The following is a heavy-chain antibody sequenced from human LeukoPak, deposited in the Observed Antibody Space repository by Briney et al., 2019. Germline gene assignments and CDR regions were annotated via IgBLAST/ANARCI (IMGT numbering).Heavy chain of an antibody. CDR1: GYTFSNYY. CDR3: ARAVAATFDY. D-gene: IGHD6-19*01. V-gene: IGHV1-46*01. J-gene: IGHJ4*02. Sequence: ASVKVSCKASGYTFSNYYMHWVRQAPGQGLEWMGIINPSGGSTTYAHKFQGRVTMTRDTSTSTVYMDLSSLRSKDTAMYYCARAVAATFDYWGQGTLVTVSS. CDR2: INPSGGST.